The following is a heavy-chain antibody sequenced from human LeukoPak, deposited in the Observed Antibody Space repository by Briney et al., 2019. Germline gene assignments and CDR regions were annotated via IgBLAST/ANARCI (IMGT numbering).Heavy chain of an antibody. CDR3: VKDRSSTWSFDY. CDR2: ISFDGTNK. Sequence: GRSLRLSCAASVFTFSNYGMRWVRQAPGKGLEWVAVISFDGTNKYYVGSVKGRFTISRDNSNNTLYLQMNSLRAEDTAVYYCVKDRSSTWSFDYWGQGTLVIVSS. D-gene: IGHD6-13*01. J-gene: IGHJ4*02. V-gene: IGHV3-30*18. CDR1: VFTFSNYG.